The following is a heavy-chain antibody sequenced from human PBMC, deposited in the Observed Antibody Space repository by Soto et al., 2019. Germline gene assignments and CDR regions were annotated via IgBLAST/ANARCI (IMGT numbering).Heavy chain of an antibody. CDR2: ISGDSVDI. V-gene: IGHV3-11*03. CDR1: GFSVSAYY. CDR3: ATGQQVRMADI. Sequence: QVQLLESGGGLVKPGGSLRLSCAASGFSVSAYYMGWIRQPPGKGLEWISYISGDSVDINHADSVKGRFTISRDNAKNSLYLQMNGRRAEDTAVYFCATGQQVRMADIWGQGTMVTVSS. D-gene: IGHD6-13*01. J-gene: IGHJ3*02.